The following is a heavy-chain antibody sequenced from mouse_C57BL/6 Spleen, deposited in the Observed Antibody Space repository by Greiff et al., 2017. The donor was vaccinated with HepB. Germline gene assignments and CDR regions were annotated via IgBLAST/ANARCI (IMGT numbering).Heavy chain of an antibody. D-gene: IGHD4-1*01. CDR3: ARRGTGNYFDY. J-gene: IGHJ2*01. Sequence: EVQLVESGGGLVQPGGSLSLSCAASGFTFTDYYMSWVRQPPGKALEWLGFIRNKANGYTTEYSASVKGRFTISRDNSQSILYLQMNALRAEDSATYYCARRGTGNYFDYWGQGTTLTVSS. CDR1: GFTFTDYY. CDR2: IRNKANGYTT. V-gene: IGHV7-3*01.